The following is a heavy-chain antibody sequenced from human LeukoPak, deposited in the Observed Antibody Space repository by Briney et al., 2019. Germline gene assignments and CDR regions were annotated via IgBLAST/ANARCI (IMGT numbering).Heavy chain of an antibody. CDR1: GYTFSGYG. CDR3: ASSPYYFDSSGYYNY. J-gene: IGHJ4*02. Sequence: ASVKVSCKASGYTFSGYGVFWVRQAPGQGLECMGWISGYNGDIKYAQNFQGRVTMTTDTSTSTAYMELTSLRSDDTAVYYCASSPYYFDSSGYYNYWGQGTLVTVSS. D-gene: IGHD3-22*01. V-gene: IGHV1-18*01. CDR2: ISGYNGDI.